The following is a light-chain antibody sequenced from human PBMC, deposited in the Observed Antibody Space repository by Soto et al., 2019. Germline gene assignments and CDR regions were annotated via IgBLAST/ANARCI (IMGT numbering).Light chain of an antibody. CDR3: QQYYSYPLT. CDR1: QSISSW. J-gene: IGKJ4*01. CDR2: KAS. Sequence: DIQMTQSPSTLSASVGDRVTITCRASQSISSWLAWYQQKPGKAPKLLIHKASSLESGVPSRFSGSGSGTEFTLTISSLQPDDFATYYCQQYYSYPLTVGGGTKVEIK. V-gene: IGKV1-5*03.